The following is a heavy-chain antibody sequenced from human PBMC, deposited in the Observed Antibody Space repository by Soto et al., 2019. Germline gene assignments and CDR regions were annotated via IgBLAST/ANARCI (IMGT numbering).Heavy chain of an antibody. CDR3: ATGSVKLDNWFDP. D-gene: IGHD6-13*01. J-gene: IGHJ5*02. Sequence: QVQLQESGPGLVKPSGTLSLTCAVSSVSINSSNWWTWVRQPPGKGLEWIWEIYHSGTTNYNPSHKSPVNISLDKSKNLSSLKVTSMTAADTAIYYCATGSVKLDNWFDPWGKGIMVAVSS. CDR1: SVSINSSNW. V-gene: IGHV4-4*02. CDR2: IYHSGTT.